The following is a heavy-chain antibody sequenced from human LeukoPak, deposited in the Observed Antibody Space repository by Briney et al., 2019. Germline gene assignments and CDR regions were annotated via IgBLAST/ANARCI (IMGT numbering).Heavy chain of an antibody. CDR2: IIPIFGTA. D-gene: IGHD3-3*01. V-gene: IGHV1-69*13. CDR1: GGTFSSYA. CDR3: ARETAGFWSGYSRPNWFDP. Sequence: SVKVSCKASGGTFSSYAISWVRQAPGQGLEWMGGIIPIFGTANYAQKFQGRVTITADESTSTAYMELGSLRSEDTAVYYCARETAGFWSGYSRPNWFDPWGQGTLVTVSS. J-gene: IGHJ5*02.